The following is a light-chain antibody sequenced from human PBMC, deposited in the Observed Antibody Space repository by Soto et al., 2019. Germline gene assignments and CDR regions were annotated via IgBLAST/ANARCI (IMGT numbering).Light chain of an antibody. J-gene: IGKJ5*01. V-gene: IGKV3-15*01. CDR3: QQYNNWPPVT. CDR1: QSVSSN. CDR2: GAS. Sequence: EIVMTQSPATLSVSPGERATLSCRASQSVSSNLAWYQQKPGQAPRLLIYGASTRATGIPVRFSGRGSGTEFTLTISRLQSEDFSVYYCQQYNNWPPVTFGQGTRLEIK.